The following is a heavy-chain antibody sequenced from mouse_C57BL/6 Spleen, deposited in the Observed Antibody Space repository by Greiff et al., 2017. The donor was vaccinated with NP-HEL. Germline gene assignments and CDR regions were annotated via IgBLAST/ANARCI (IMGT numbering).Heavy chain of an antibody. CDR1: GYTFTDYE. V-gene: IGHV1-15*01. D-gene: IGHD1-1*01. CDR3: TPYYYGSSEGY. J-gene: IGHJ2*01. Sequence: QVQLQQSGAELVRPGASVTLSCKASGYTFTDYEMHWVKQTPVHGLEWIGAIDPETGGTAYNQKFKGKAILTADKSSSTAYMELRSLTSEDSAVYYCTPYYYGSSEGYWGQGTTLTVSS. CDR2: IDPETGGT.